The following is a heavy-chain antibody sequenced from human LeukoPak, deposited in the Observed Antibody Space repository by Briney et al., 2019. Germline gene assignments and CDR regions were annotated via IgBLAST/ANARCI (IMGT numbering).Heavy chain of an antibody. V-gene: IGHV3-23*01. Sequence: GGSLRLSCAASGFTFTTYAMSWVRQAPGKGLEWVSAISGSGGSTYDADSVKGRFTISRDNSKNTLYLQMNSLRAEDTAVYYCARRCYDSSGFDYWGQGTLVTVSS. CDR3: ARRCYDSSGFDY. CDR2: ISGSGGST. CDR1: GFTFTTYA. D-gene: IGHD3-22*01. J-gene: IGHJ4*02.